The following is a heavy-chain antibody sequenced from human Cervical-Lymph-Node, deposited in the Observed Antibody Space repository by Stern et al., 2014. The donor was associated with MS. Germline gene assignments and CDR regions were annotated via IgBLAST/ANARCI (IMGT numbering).Heavy chain of an antibody. CDR3: ASGRLGY. V-gene: IGHV1-46*01. CDR2: IKPSGDST. J-gene: IGHJ4*02. CDR1: GYKFTNYY. Sequence: VQLVQSGAEVKKPGASVKISCKAPGYKFTNYYIHWMRQAPGQGPEWMGMIKPSGDSTTYAQKFQGRVTMTRDTSTSTVYMELSRLRSEDAAVYYCASGRLGYWGQGTQVTVSS.